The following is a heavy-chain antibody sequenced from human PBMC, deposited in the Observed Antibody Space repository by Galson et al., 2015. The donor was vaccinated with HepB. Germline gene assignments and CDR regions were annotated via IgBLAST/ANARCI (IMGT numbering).Heavy chain of an antibody. V-gene: IGHV6-1*01. CDR2: TYYRSRWYN. D-gene: IGHD2-21*02. J-gene: IGHJ6*02. CDR3: ARETMDCGGDCYSSYYYYGMDV. CDR1: GDSVSSSSAA. Sequence: CAISGDSVSSSSAAWNWIRQSPSRGLEWLGRTYYRSRWYNDYGVSVRGRVTISVDTSKNQFSLKLSSVTAADTAVYYCARETMDCGGDCYSSYYYYGMDVWGQGTTVTVSS.